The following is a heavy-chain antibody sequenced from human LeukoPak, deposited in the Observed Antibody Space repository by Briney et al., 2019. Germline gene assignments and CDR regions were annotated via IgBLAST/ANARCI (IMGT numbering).Heavy chain of an antibody. CDR2: ISSNGGST. V-gene: IGHV3-64*01. CDR1: GFTFSSHA. J-gene: IGHJ4*02. D-gene: IGHD6-6*01. Sequence: GGSLRLSCAASGFTFSSHAMHWVRQAPGKGLEYVSAISSNGGSTYYANSVKGRFTISRDNSKNTLYLQMGRLRAEDMAVYYCARRGGSSSRRSPIDYWGQGTLVTVSS. CDR3: ARRGGSSSRRSPIDY.